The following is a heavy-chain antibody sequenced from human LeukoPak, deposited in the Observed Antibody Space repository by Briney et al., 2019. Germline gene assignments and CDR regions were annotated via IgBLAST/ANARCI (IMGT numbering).Heavy chain of an antibody. D-gene: IGHD3-9*01. CDR1: GFTFSSYG. Sequence: GGSLRLSCAASGFTFSSYGMGWVRQAPGKGLEWVSAISGSGGSTYYADSVKGRFTISRDNSKNTLYLQMNSLRAEDTAVYYCAKAKNVLRYFDWLTDYWGQGTLVTVSS. CDR2: ISGSGGST. J-gene: IGHJ4*02. V-gene: IGHV3-23*01. CDR3: AKAKNVLRYFDWLTDY.